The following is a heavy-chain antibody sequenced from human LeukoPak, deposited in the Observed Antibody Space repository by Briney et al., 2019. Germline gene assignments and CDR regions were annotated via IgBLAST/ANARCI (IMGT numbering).Heavy chain of an antibody. J-gene: IGHJ5*02. D-gene: IGHD4-17*01. CDR3: ARGGRYGDSQGLDP. V-gene: IGHV3-74*01. Sequence: GGSLRLSCTASGFSFSSYWMHWVRQAPGRGLEWVSRINIDGSVTDYTNSAGSVKGRFTISRDNSKNTVYLEVNRLRGEDTAVYYCARGGRYGDSQGLDPWGQGTLVIVSS. CDR2: INIDGSVT. CDR1: GFSFSSYW.